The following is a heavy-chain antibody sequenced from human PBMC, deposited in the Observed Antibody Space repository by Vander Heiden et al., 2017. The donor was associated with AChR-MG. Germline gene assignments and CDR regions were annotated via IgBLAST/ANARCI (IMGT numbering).Heavy chain of an antibody. CDR2: IWYDGSNK. CDR1: GFSFSSNA. J-gene: IGHJ5*02. CDR3: ARGGIAARPDA. Sequence: QVQLVESGGGVVQPGRSLRLSCAASGFSFSSNAMHWVRQAPEKGLEWVAIIWYDGSNKYYADSVKGRFTISRDNSKNTLYLQMDSLRAEDTAVYYCARGGIAARPDAWGQGTLLAVSS. D-gene: IGHD6-6*01. V-gene: IGHV3-33*01.